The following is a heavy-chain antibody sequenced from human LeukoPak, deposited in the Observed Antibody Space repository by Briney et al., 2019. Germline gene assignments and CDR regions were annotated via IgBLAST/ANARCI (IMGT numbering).Heavy chain of an antibody. V-gene: IGHV3-48*03. D-gene: IGHD3-22*01. Sequence: TGGSLTLSCAASGITFSSYEMNWVRQAPGKGLEWVSYISSSGTTIYYADSVKDRFTISRDNAKNSLYLQMNSLRAEDTAVYYCAIPAGSCYYYSSSDAFDIWAQGTLVSVSS. J-gene: IGHJ3*02. CDR1: GITFSSYE. CDR2: ISSSGTTI. CDR3: AIPAGSCYYYSSSDAFDI.